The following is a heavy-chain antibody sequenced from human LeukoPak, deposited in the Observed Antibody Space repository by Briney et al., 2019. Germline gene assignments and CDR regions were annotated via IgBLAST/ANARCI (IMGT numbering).Heavy chain of an antibody. CDR2: IIPIFGTA. J-gene: IGHJ5*02. CDR1: GGTFSSYA. CDR3: ARDGGRETGYGSSWFDP. D-gene: IGHD6-13*01. Sequence: SVKVSCKASGGTFSSYAISWVRQAPGQGLEWMGRIIPIFGTANYAQKFQGRVTITTDESTSTAYMELSSLRSEDTAVYYCARDGGRETGYGSSWFDPWGQGTLVTVSS. V-gene: IGHV1-69*05.